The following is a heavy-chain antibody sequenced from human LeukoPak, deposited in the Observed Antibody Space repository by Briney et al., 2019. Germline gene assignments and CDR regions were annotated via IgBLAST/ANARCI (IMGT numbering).Heavy chain of an antibody. CDR2: IDTVGNT. J-gene: IGHJ6*02. CDR1: GFTFSSYD. V-gene: IGHV3-13*01. Sequence: GGSLRLSCTASGFTFSSYDMHWVRQATGKGLEWVSAIDTVGNTYYADSVKGRFTISRENAWTSLFLQMISLRDGDTAVYYCIRIRTGEHQYGMDVWGQGTTVTVSS. D-gene: IGHD7-27*01. CDR3: IRIRTGEHQYGMDV.